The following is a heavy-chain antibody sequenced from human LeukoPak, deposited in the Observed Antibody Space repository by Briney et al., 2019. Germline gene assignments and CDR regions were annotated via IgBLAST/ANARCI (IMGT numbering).Heavy chain of an antibody. CDR3: AKAHCSSTSCSRADN. D-gene: IGHD2-2*01. J-gene: IGHJ4*02. V-gene: IGHV3-23*01. CDR1: GFTFTRNA. Sequence: QPGGSLRLPCAASGFTFTRNAMAWVRQAPGKGLEWVSAIDGSGGTTFYADSVKGRVTISRVQSTNTVYLQMNGLRADDTAVYYCAKAHCSSTSCSRADNWGQGTLVTVSS. CDR2: IDGSGGTT.